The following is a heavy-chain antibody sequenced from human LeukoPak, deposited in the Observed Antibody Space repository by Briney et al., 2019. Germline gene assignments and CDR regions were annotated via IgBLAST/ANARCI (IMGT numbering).Heavy chain of an antibody. CDR2: IIPIFGTA. CDR3: ARAPRLTTVTRDYMDV. Sequence: SCAASGGTFSSYAISWVRQAPGQGLEWMGGIIPIFGTANYAQKFQGRVTITTDESTSTAYMELSSLRSEDTAVYYCARAPRLTTVTRDYMDVWGKGTTVTVSS. J-gene: IGHJ6*03. CDR1: GGTFSSYA. D-gene: IGHD4-11*01. V-gene: IGHV1-69*05.